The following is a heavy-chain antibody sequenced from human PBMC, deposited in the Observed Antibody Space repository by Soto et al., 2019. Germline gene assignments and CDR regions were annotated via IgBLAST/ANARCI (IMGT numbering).Heavy chain of an antibody. CDR3: ARDPDCGGDCYSYHRDS. D-gene: IGHD2-21*02. Sequence: QLQLQESGSGLVKPSQTLSLTCAVSGGSISSGGYSWSWIRQPPGKGLEWIGYIYHSGSTYYNPSLKSRVTISLDRSKNQFSLKLSSVTAADTAVYYCARDPDCGGDCYSYHRDSWGQGTVVTVSS. CDR2: IYHSGST. CDR1: GGSISSGGYS. V-gene: IGHV4-30-2*01. J-gene: IGHJ4*02.